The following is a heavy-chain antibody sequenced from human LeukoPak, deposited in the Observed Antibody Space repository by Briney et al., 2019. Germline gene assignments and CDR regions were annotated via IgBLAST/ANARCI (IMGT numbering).Heavy chain of an antibody. J-gene: IGHJ3*02. V-gene: IGHV1-24*01. CDR1: GYTLTELS. CDR2: FDPEDGET. D-gene: IGHD3-10*01. CDR3: ATQTGGGFMVRVNYDAFDI. Sequence: ASVKVSCKVSGYTLTELSMHWVRQAPGKGLEWMGGFDPEDGETIYAQKFQGRVTMAEDTSTDTAYMELSSLRSEDTAVYYCATQTGGGFMVRVNYDAFDIWGQGTMVTVSS.